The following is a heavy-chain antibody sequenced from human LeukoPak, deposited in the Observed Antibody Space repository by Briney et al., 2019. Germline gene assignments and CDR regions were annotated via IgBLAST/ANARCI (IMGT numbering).Heavy chain of an antibody. CDR1: GFTFSSYG. CDR3: AKPSEDLSLAY. V-gene: IGHV3-30*02. Sequence: PGGSLRLSCAASGFTFSSYGMHWVRQAPGKGLEWVAFIRYDGINKYYADSVKGRFTISRDNSKNTLYLQMNSLSADDTAVYSCAKPSEDLSLAYWGQGTLVTVSS. CDR2: IRYDGINK. D-gene: IGHD1-20*01. J-gene: IGHJ4*02.